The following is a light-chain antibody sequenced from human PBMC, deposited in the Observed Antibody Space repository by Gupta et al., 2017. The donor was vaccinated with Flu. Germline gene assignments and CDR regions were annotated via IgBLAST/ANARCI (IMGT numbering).Light chain of an antibody. CDR3: QAWDSNTVV. J-gene: IGLJ2*01. CDR2: QDR. V-gene: IGLV3-1*01. Sequence: SYELTQPPSVSVSPGQTASITCSGEKLGDKYACWYQQKPGQSPVLVIYQDRKRPSGIPDRFSGSNSGNTATLTISGTQARDEADYYCQAWDSNTVVFGGGTKLTVL. CDR1: KLGDKY.